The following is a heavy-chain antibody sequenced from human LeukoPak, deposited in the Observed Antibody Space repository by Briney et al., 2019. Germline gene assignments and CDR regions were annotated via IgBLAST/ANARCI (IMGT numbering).Heavy chain of an antibody. CDR1: GFTFSSYW. D-gene: IGHD2-2*01. V-gene: IGHV3-7*01. Sequence: PGGSLRLSCAASGFTFSSYWMSWVRQAPGKGLEWVANIKQDGSEKYYVVSVKGRFTISRDNAKNSLYLQMNSLRAEDTAVYYCTTGAIARDWFDPWGQGTLVTVSS. J-gene: IGHJ5*02. CDR3: TTGAIARDWFDP. CDR2: IKQDGSEK.